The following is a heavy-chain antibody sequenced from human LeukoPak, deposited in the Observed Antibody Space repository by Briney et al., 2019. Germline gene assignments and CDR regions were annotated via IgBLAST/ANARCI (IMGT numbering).Heavy chain of an antibody. J-gene: IGHJ4*02. Sequence: GGSLRLSCAAPGFTFSDYYMSWIRQAPGKGLEWVSSIFGSGTGTHYADSVKGRFTISRDNSRDTLYLQMNSLRVEDTALYYCAKDLISPRSVGSSEKLDYWGQGTLVTVSS. V-gene: IGHV3-23*01. CDR2: IFGSGTGT. D-gene: IGHD3-10*01. CDR1: GFTFSDYY. CDR3: AKDLISPRSVGSSEKLDY.